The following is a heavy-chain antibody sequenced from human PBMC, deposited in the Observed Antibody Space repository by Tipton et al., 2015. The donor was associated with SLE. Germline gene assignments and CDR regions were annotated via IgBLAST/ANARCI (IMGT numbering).Heavy chain of an antibody. CDR1: GYTFTGYY. J-gene: IGHJ6*02. CDR2: INPNSGGT. V-gene: IGHV1-2*06. D-gene: IGHD1-26*01. Sequence: QSGAEVKKPGASVKVSCKASGYTFTGYYMHWVRQAPGQGLEWMGRINPNSGGTNYAQKFQGRVTMTRDTSISTAYMELRSLRSDDTAVYYCARDLDSGSYYYYYYGMDVWGQGTTVTVSS. CDR3: ARDLDSGSYYYYYYGMDV.